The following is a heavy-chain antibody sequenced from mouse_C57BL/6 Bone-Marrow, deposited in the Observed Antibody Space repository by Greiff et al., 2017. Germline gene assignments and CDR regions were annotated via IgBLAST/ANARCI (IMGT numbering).Heavy chain of an antibody. CDR3: ARRPLSYDDDWWYFDV. CDR2: IHPNSGST. V-gene: IGHV1-64*01. Sequence: QVQLKQPGAELVKPGASVKLSCKASGYTFTSYWMHWVKQRPGQGLEWIGMIHPNSGSTNYNAKFKSKATLTVDKSSSTDYMQLSSLTSEDSAVYYCARRPLSYDDDWWYFDVWGTGTTVTVSS. D-gene: IGHD2-4*01. J-gene: IGHJ1*03. CDR1: GYTFTSYW.